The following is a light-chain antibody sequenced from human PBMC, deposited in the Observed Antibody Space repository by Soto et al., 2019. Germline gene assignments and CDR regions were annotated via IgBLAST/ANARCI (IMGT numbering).Light chain of an antibody. CDR2: WAS. Sequence: DIVMTQSPDSLAVSLGERATINCKSSQSVLYSSNNRNYLAWYQQKPGQPPKLLIYWASTRESGGPDRFSGSGSGTDFTLTISSLQAEDVAVYYCQQYYSTPLTFGGGTRWIS. J-gene: IGKJ4*02. V-gene: IGKV4-1*01. CDR1: QSVLYSSNNRNY. CDR3: QQYYSTPLT.